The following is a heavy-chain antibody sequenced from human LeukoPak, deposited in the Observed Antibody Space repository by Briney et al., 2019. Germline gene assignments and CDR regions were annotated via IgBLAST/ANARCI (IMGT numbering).Heavy chain of an antibody. V-gene: IGHV3-43*02. J-gene: IGHJ6*02. Sequence: GGSLRLSCAASGFTMEPFAMHWVRQAPGKGLEWVSNINKDGSRTYYADSVKGRFTISRDNSKNSLCLQMNSLRTEDSALYYCATWAFYHDLDVWGRGATVTVSS. CDR2: INKDGSRT. CDR3: ATWAFYHDLDV. D-gene: IGHD1-26*01. CDR1: GFTMEPFA.